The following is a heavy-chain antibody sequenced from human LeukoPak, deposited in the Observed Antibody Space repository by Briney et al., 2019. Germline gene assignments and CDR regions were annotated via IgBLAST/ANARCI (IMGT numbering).Heavy chain of an antibody. V-gene: IGHV1-69*05. CDR2: IIPMFGTA. CDR3: ARNYYYYMDV. Sequence: SVKVSCKASGGTFSSYGISWVRQAPGQGLEWMGRIIPMFGTANYAQKLQGRVTMTTDTSTSTAYMELRSLRSEDTAVYYCARNYYYYMDVWGKGTTVTVSS. J-gene: IGHJ6*03. CDR1: GGTFSSYG.